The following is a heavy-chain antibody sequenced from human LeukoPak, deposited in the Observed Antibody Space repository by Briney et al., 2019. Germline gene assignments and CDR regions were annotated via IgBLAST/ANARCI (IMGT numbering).Heavy chain of an antibody. CDR3: ARVSTSWYQDWYFDL. V-gene: IGHV4-4*07. CDR1: GGSISSYY. J-gene: IGHJ2*01. CDR2: IYISETT. D-gene: IGHD6-13*01. Sequence: SETLSLTCTVSGGSISSYYGSWIRQPAGKGLEWIGRIYISETTIYNPSLRSRVTMSVDTSKNQFSLKLSSVTAADTAVYYCARVSTSWYQDWYFDLWGRGTLVTVSS.